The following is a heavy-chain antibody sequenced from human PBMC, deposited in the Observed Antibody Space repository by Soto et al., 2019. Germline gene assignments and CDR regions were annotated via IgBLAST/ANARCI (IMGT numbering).Heavy chain of an antibody. Sequence: SETLSLTCTVSGGSISSSSYYWGWIRQPPGKGLEWIGSIYYSGSTYYNPSLKSRVTISVDTSKNQFSLKLSSVTAADTTVYYCAKCTIPIVLVPAARHGVYYYYGMDVWGQGTTVTVSS. CDR2: IYYSGST. CDR3: AKCTIPIVLVPAARHGVYYYYGMDV. CDR1: GGSISSSSYY. D-gene: IGHD2-2*01. V-gene: IGHV4-39*01. J-gene: IGHJ6*02.